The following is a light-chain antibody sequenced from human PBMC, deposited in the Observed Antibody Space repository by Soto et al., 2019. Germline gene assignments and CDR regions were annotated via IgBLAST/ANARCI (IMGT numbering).Light chain of an antibody. CDR3: QQHGDAPIT. Sequence: PGYRAALSFRASQSVSSNLAWYQQKPGQAPRLLIYDASNRATGIPDRFSGSGSGTDSTLTISRLEPEDFAVYYCQQHGDAPITFGQGTRLEIK. CDR2: DAS. V-gene: IGKV3-20*01. CDR1: QSVSSN. J-gene: IGKJ5*01.